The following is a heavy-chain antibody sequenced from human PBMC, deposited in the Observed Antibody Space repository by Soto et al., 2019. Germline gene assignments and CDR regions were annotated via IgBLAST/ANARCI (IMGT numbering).Heavy chain of an antibody. Sequence: SETLSLTCTVSGGSFSAYYWSWIRQPPGKGLEWIGYIYHSGTTTYNPSLKSRVTISVDTSKNQVSLKLSSVTAADTAVYYCAREYSRWFDPWGQGTLGTVSS. V-gene: IGHV4-59*01. J-gene: IGHJ5*02. CDR3: AREYSRWFDP. CDR1: GGSFSAYY. CDR2: IYHSGTT. D-gene: IGHD2-15*01.